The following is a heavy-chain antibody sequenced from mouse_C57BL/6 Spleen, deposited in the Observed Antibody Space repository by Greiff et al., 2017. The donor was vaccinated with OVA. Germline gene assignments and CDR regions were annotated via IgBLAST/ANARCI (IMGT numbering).Heavy chain of an antibody. V-gene: IGHV1-64*01. D-gene: IGHD2-2*01. J-gene: IGHJ4*01. CDR3: ARRDGYDGVYYAMDY. CDR2: IHPNSGST. CDR1: GYTFTSYW. Sequence: QVQLKQPGAELVKPGASVKLSCKASGYTFTSYWMHWVKQRPGQGLEWIGMIHPNSGSTNYNEKFKSKATLTVDKSSSTAYMQLSSLTSEDSAVYYCARRDGYDGVYYAMDYWGQGTSVTVSS.